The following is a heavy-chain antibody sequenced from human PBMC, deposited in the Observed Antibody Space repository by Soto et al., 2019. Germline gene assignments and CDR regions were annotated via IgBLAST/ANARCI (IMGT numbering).Heavy chain of an antibody. D-gene: IGHD2-2*01. V-gene: IGHV3-30-3*01. CDR1: GFTFSSYA. CDR3: ARGPSSLTRFDY. Sequence: GGSLRLSCAASGFTFSSYAMHWVRQAPGKGLEWVAVISYDGSNKYYADSVKGRFTISRDNSKNTLYLQVNSLRAEDTAVYYCARGPSSLTRFDYWGQGTLVTVSS. CDR2: ISYDGSNK. J-gene: IGHJ4*02.